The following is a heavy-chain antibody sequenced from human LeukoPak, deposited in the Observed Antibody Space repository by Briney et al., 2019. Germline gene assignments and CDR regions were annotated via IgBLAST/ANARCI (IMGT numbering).Heavy chain of an antibody. Sequence: SVKVSCKASGGTFSSYAISWVRQAPGQGLEWMGGIIPIFGTANYAQKFQGRVTITADKSTSTAYMELSSLRSEDTAVYYCARDRVVAARSIAADYWGQGTLVTVSS. CDR2: IIPIFGTA. J-gene: IGHJ4*02. CDR1: GGTFSSYA. CDR3: ARDRVVAARSIAADY. D-gene: IGHD6-6*01. V-gene: IGHV1-69*06.